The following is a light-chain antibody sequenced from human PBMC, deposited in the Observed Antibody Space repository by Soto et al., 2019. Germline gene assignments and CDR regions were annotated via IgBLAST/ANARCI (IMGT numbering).Light chain of an antibody. CDR2: DAS. J-gene: IGKJ4*01. CDR3: QQYAYSPLN. V-gene: IGKV3-20*01. CDR1: RSVGNNY. Sequence: EIVLTQSPGTLSLSPRERATLSCRPSRSVGNNYLAWYQQRPGQAPNLLIYDASSRATGIPDRFSGSGSGTDFTLTITRLEPEDSAMYYCQQYAYSPLNFGGGTKVEIK.